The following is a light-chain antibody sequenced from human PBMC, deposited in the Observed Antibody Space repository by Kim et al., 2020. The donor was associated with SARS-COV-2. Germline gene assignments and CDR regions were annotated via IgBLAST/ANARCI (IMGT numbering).Light chain of an antibody. V-gene: IGKV3-15*01. CDR1: QTVRSN. CDR2: GAS. J-gene: IGKJ2*01. Sequence: EIVMTQSPATLSVAPGERVTLSCRASQTVRSNLAWYQQKPGQAPRLLIYGASVRATTVPARFTGSGSGTEFTLSFSSLQSEDFAVYYCQQYNDWPYTFGQGTKLEIK. CDR3: QQYNDWPYT.